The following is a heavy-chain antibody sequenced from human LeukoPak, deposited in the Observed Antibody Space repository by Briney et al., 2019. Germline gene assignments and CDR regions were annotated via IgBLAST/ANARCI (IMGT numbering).Heavy chain of an antibody. D-gene: IGHD3-22*01. Sequence: GGSLRPSCAASGFTFSSYAMSWVRQAPGKGLAWVSTISGGSGSTYCADSVKGRFTISRDNSKNTLYLQMNSLRDEDTAVYYCAKHRFESGGYHSTDWGQGTLVTVSS. J-gene: IGHJ4*02. CDR3: AKHRFESGGYHSTD. CDR1: GFTFSSYA. V-gene: IGHV3-23*01. CDR2: ISGGSGST.